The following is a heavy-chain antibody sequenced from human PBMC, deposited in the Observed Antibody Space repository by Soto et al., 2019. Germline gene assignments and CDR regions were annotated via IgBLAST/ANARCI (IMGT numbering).Heavy chain of an antibody. Sequence: GGSLRLSCAGSGFTFTRYSMNWVRQAPGKGLEWVSSISSTTNYIYYGDSMKGRFTISRDNAKNSLYLEMNSPRAEDTAVYYCARESEDLTSNFDYWGQGTLVTAPQ. V-gene: IGHV3-21*06. CDR1: GFTFTRYS. CDR3: ARESEDLTSNFDY. CDR2: ISSTTNYI. J-gene: IGHJ4*02.